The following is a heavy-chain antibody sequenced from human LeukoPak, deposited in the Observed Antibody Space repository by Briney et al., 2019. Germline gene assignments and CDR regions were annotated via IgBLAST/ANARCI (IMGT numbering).Heavy chain of an antibody. V-gene: IGHV3-30-3*01. CDR3: ARDLPSSTSD. D-gene: IGHD2-2*01. J-gene: IGHJ4*02. Sequence: GRSLRLSFAASGLTFSSYAMHWVRRAPGKGLEWVAVISYDGSNKYYADSVKGRFTISRDNSKNTLYLQTNSLRAEDTAVYYCARDLPSSTSDWGQGTLVTVSS. CDR1: GLTFSSYA. CDR2: ISYDGSNK.